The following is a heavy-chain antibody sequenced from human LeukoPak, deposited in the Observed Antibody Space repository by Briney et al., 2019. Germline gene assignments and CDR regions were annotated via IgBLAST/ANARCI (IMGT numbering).Heavy chain of an antibody. V-gene: IGHV3-30-3*01. D-gene: IGHD6-13*01. CDR1: GFTFSSYA. J-gene: IGHJ5*02. Sequence: GGSLRLSCAASGFTFSSYARHWVRQAPGKGLEWVAVISYDGSNKYYADSVKGRFTISRDNSKNTLYLQMNSLRAEDTAVYYCARQPRQQLVWNWFDPWGQGTLVTVSS. CDR2: ISYDGSNK. CDR3: ARQPRQQLVWNWFDP.